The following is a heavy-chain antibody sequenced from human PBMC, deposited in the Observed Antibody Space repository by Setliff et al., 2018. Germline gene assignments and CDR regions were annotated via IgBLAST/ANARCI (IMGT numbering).Heavy chain of an antibody. J-gene: IGHJ5*02. CDR1: GYTFTDYA. Sequence: GASVKVSCKASGYTFTDYAMHWVRQAPGQRLEWMGWINPGNGNTKYSQKFQGRVTITRDTSTSTAYMELNSLTSEDTAVYYCARSPALLGIVYLDPWGQGTRVTVSS. D-gene: IGHD2-15*01. CDR3: ARSPALLGIVYLDP. CDR2: INPGNGNT. V-gene: IGHV1-3*01.